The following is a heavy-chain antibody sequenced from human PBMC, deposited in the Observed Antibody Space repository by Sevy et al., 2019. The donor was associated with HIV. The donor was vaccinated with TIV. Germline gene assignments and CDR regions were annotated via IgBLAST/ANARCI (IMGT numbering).Heavy chain of an antibody. J-gene: IGHJ4*02. CDR1: GFSVSDSY. V-gene: IGHV3-53*01. Sequence: GGSLRLSCAVSGFSVSDSYMKWVRQAPGKGLQWVSLIYGGGHTLYADSVKGRFIISRDNSDNTLYLQMNSLRVDDTAVYFCARGWQDGDYLRDWGRGTLVTVSS. CDR3: ARGWQDGDYLRD. CDR2: IYGGGHT. D-gene: IGHD4-17*01.